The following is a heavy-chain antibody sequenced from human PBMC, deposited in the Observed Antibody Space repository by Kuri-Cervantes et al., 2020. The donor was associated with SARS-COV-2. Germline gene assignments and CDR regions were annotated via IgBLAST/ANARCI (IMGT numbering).Heavy chain of an antibody. D-gene: IGHD5-12*01. Sequence: SETLSLTCAVSGVSVSGGTYYWSWIRQPAGKGLEWIGHLDTSGSTTYNPSLKSRVTISVDTSKNQVSLRLTSATAADTAVYYCAREPDVNRGYSGYDGFLDVWGKGTTVTVSS. CDR3: AREPDVNRGYSGYDGFLDV. CDR1: GVSVSGGTYY. V-gene: IGHV4-61*09. CDR2: LDTSGST. J-gene: IGHJ6*04.